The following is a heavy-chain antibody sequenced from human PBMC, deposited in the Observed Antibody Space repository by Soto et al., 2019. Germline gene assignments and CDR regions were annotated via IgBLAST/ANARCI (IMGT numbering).Heavy chain of an antibody. V-gene: IGHV2-26*01. J-gene: IGHJ6*02. CDR2: IFSNDEK. CDR3: ARRPGYSSSWECYYYYGMDV. Sequence: SGPTLVNPTETLTLTCTVSGFSLSNARMGVSWTRQPPGKALEWLAHIFSNDEKSYSTSLKSRLTISKDTSKSQVVLTMTNMDPVDTATYYCARRPGYSSSWECYYYYGMDVWGQGTTVTVSS. D-gene: IGHD6-13*01. CDR1: GFSLSNARMG.